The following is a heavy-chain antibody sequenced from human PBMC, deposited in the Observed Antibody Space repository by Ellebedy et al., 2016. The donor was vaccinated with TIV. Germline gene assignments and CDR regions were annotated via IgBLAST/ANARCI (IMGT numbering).Heavy chain of an antibody. J-gene: IGHJ4*02. CDR3: ARHENSLYDNSGPIDY. CDR1: GFSFSNYW. D-gene: IGHD3-22*01. CDR2: IYPGDSDT. V-gene: IGHV5-51*01. Sequence: GGSLRLSXAASGFSFSNYWMSWVRQMPGKGLEWMGIIYPGDSDTRFSPSFQGQVTISADKSISTAYLQWSSLKASDTAVYYCARHENSLYDNSGPIDYWGQGTLVTVSS.